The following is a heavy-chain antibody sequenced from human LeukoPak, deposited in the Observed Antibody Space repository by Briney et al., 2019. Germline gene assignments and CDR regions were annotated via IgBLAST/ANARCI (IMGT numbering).Heavy chain of an antibody. CDR1: GYTFTSYG. CDR3: ARMEYYYDSSGYYYAGAFDI. V-gene: IGHV1-18*01. Sequence: ASVKVSYKASGYTFTSYGISWVRQAPGQGLEWMGWISAYNGNTNYAQKLQGRVTMTTDTSTSTAYMELRSLRSDDTAVYYCARMEYYYDSSGYYYAGAFDIWGQGTMVTVSS. D-gene: IGHD3-22*01. CDR2: ISAYNGNT. J-gene: IGHJ3*02.